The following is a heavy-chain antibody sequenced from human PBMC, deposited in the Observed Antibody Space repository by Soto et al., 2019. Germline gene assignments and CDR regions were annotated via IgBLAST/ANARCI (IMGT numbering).Heavy chain of an antibody. J-gene: IGHJ6*02. V-gene: IGHV3-33*03. CDR1: GFPFDTFT. D-gene: IGHD3-16*01. CDR3: AKDARLWGCLDV. CDR2: IWFDGTNQ. Sequence: EQVVESGGGVVQPGRSLRLSCAASGFPFDTFTMHWVRQAPGKGLEWVAAIWFDGTNQYYADSVKGRITISRDNSNSTLFQQLNSLRVEDTAVYYCAKDARLWGCLDVWGQGTTVTVSS.